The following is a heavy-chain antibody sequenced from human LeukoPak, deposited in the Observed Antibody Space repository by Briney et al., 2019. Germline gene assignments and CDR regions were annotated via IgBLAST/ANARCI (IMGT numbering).Heavy chain of an antibody. CDR3: TREGVYAPDPSSYHRAPFDI. V-gene: IGHV1-69*04. CDR1: GGTFSEDV. CDR2: IIPVLGVS. D-gene: IGHD3-16*02. J-gene: IGHJ3*02. Sequence: GASMKVSCKASGGTFSEDVITWVRQAPGQRPEWMGRIIPVLGVSNFAQKFRGRITITADKSTSTGHMELSRLEFGDTAIYYCTREGVYAPDPSSYHRAPFDIWGQGTVVIVSS.